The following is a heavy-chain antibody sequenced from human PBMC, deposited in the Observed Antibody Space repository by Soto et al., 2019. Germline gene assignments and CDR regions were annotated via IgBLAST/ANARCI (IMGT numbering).Heavy chain of an antibody. CDR1: GGSFSGYY. CDR2: INHSGST. CDR3: ARYYGSGGSVDY. D-gene: IGHD3-10*01. J-gene: IGHJ4*02. Sequence: SETLSLTCAVYGGSFSGYYWSWIRQPPGKGLEWIGEINHSGSTNYNPSLKSRVTISVDTSKNQFSLKLNSVTAADTAVYYCARYYGSGGSVDYWGQGTLVTVSS. V-gene: IGHV4-34*01.